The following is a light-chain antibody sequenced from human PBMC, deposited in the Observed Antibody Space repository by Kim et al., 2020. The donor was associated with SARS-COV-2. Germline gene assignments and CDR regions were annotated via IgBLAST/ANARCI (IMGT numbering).Light chain of an antibody. Sequence: DRDTITCRASQSTRTWLAWYQQKPGKAPNLLIYKASTLKSGVPSRFSGSGSGTEFTLTISSLQPDDFATYYCQQYNSFSGTFGQGTKVDIK. CDR2: KAS. CDR1: QSTRTW. J-gene: IGKJ1*01. CDR3: QQYNSFSGT. V-gene: IGKV1-5*03.